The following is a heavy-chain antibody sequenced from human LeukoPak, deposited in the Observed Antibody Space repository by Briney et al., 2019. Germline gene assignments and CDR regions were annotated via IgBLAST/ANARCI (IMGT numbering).Heavy chain of an antibody. D-gene: IGHD6-19*01. Sequence: ASVKVSCKASGGTFSSYAISWVRQAPGQGLEWMGGIIPIFGTANYAQKFQGRVTITTDESTSTAYMELSSLRSEDTAVYYCAKDQRDIAVAGTLYYFDYWGQGTLVTVSS. J-gene: IGHJ4*02. CDR1: GGTFSSYA. CDR2: IIPIFGTA. V-gene: IGHV1-69*05. CDR3: AKDQRDIAVAGTLYYFDY.